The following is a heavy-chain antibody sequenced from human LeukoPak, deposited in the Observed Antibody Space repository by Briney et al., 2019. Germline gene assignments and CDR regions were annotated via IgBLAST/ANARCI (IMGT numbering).Heavy chain of an antibody. CDR2: IRDDGGEK. D-gene: IGHD3-16*01. V-gene: IGHV3-30*02. CDR3: LGYNWFDP. Sequence: GGSLRLSCVASGFTFSRYGMYWVRQAPGKGLEWVAFIRDDGGEKYHADSVKGRFTISRDNSRNMLSLQMNSLRVEDTAVYYCLGYNWFDPWGQGTLVTVSS. J-gene: IGHJ5*02. CDR1: GFTFSRYG.